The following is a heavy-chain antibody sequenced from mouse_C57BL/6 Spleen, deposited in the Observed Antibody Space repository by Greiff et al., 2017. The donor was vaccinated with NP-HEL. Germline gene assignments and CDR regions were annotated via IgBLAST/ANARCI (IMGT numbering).Heavy chain of an antibody. D-gene: IGHD2-1*01. CDR3: AREADGNPFAY. V-gene: IGHV5-4*01. Sequence: EVMLVESGGGLVKPGGSLKLSCAASGFTFSSYAMSWVRQTPEKRLEWVATISDGGSYTYYPDNVKGRFTISRDNAKNNLYLQMSHLKSEDTAMYYCAREADGNPFAYWGQGTLVTVSA. CDR2: ISDGGSYT. J-gene: IGHJ3*01. CDR1: GFTFSSYA.